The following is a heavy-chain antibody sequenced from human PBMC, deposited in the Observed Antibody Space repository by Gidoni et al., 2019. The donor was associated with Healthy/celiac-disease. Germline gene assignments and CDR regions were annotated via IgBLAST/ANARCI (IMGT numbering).Heavy chain of an antibody. CDR1: GFSLSTSGRC. J-gene: IGHJ4*02. CDR2: IDWDDDK. Sequence: QVTLTESGPALVKPTQTLTLTGTFSGFSLSTSGRCVSWIRQPPGKALEWLARIDWDDDKYYSTSLKTRLTISKDTSKNQVVLTMTNMDPVDTATYYCARETVTTFDCWGQGTLVTVSS. CDR3: ARETVTTFDC. D-gene: IGHD4-17*01. V-gene: IGHV2-70*15.